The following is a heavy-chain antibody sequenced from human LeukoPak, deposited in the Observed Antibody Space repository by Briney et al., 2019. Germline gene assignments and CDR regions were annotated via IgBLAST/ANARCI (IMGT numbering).Heavy chain of an antibody. J-gene: IGHJ3*02. CDR1: GFTFSSYA. Sequence: TGGSLRLSCAASGFTFSSYAMHWVRQAPGKGLEWVAVISYVGSNKYYADSVKGRFTISRDNSKNTLYLQMNSLRAEDTAVYYCARGGYYYDGRGRAFDIWGQGTMVTVSS. D-gene: IGHD3-22*01. CDR3: ARGGYYYDGRGRAFDI. V-gene: IGHV3-30*04. CDR2: ISYVGSNK.